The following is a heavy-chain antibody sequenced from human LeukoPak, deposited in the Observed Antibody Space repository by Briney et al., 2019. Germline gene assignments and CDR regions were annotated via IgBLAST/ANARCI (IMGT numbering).Heavy chain of an antibody. D-gene: IGHD3-3*01. J-gene: IGHJ5*02. CDR2: IYYSGST. CDR3: ARAKRTIFGVVMPYNWFDP. CDR1: GGSISSYY. V-gene: IGHV4-59*01. Sequence: PSVTLSLTCTVSGGSISSYYWSWIRQPPGKGLEWIGYIYYSGSTNYNPSLKSRVTISVDTSKNQFSLKLSSVTAADTAVYYCARAKRTIFGVVMPYNWFDPWGQGTLVTVSS.